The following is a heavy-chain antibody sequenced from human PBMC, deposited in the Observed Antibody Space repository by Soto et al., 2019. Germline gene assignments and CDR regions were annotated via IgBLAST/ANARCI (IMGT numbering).Heavy chain of an antibody. CDR2: VSYDGSKK. CDR3: AKDLRGGSWASLSDL. Sequence: LRVSCAASCFAFSYYAMHWVRQPPGQGLEWVAVVSYDGSKKFYGDSLKGRFIISRDNSKNTQYLQMNILRAEDTAVYYCAKDLRGGSWASLSDLWGQGVLVTVSS. J-gene: IGHJ4*02. V-gene: IGHV3-30*18. CDR1: CFAFSYYA. D-gene: IGHD3-10*01.